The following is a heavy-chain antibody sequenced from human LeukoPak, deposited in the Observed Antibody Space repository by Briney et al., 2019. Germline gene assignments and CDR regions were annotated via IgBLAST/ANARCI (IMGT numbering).Heavy chain of an antibody. CDR1: GYSFTSYW. CDR2: IYPGDSNT. CDR3: ARLTDMDYGDWGIDY. J-gene: IGHJ4*02. D-gene: IGHD4-17*01. Sequence: GESLKISCKGSGYSFTSYWIDWVRQMPGKGLEWMGIIYPGDSNTTYSPSFQGQVTISADKSISTAYLQWSSLKASDTAMYYCARLTDMDYGDWGIDYWGQGTLVTVSS. V-gene: IGHV5-51*01.